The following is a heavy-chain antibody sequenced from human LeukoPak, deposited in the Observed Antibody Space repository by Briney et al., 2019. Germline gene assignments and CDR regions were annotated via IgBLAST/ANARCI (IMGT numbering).Heavy chain of an antibody. J-gene: IGHJ4*02. CDR3: AREKGSGSYGYFDY. Sequence: GGSLRLSCAASGFTFSSYSMNWVRQAPGKGLEWVSSISNSSSYIYYADSVKGRFTISRDNAKNSLYLQMNSLRAEDTAVYYCAREKGSGSYGYFDYWGQGTLVTVSS. CDR2: ISNSSSYI. V-gene: IGHV3-21*01. D-gene: IGHD3-10*01. CDR1: GFTFSSYS.